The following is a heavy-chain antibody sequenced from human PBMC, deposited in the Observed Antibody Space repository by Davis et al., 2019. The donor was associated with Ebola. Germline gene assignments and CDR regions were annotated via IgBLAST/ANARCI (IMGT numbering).Heavy chain of an antibody. V-gene: IGHV3-30*04. CDR1: GFTFSSYA. D-gene: IGHD6-19*01. J-gene: IGHJ4*02. CDR2: ISYDGSNK. CDR3: AGPSGCPVY. Sequence: GESLKISCAASGFTFSSYAMHWVRQAPGKGLEWVAVISYDGSNKYYADSVKGRFTISRDNSKNTLYLQMNSLRAEDTAVYYCAGPSGCPVYWGQGTLVTVSS.